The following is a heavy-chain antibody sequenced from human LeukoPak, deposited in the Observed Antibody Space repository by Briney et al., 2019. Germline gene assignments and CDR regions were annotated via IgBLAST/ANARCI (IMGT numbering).Heavy chain of an antibody. V-gene: IGHV3-30*02. CDR1: GFTFSSYG. Sequence: PGGSLRLSCAASGFTFSSYGMHWVRQAPGKGLEWVAFIRYDGSNKYYADSVKGRFTISRDNSKNKLYLQMNSLRAEDTAVYYCAKVDPGTYCSSTSCSDYWGQGTLVTVSS. CDR2: IRYDGSNK. J-gene: IGHJ4*02. CDR3: AKVDPGTYCSSTSCSDY. D-gene: IGHD2-2*01.